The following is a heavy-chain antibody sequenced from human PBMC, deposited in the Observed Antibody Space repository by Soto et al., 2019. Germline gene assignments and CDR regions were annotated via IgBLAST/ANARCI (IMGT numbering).Heavy chain of an antibody. J-gene: IGHJ5*02. Sequence: SQTLSLTCAISGDSVSSNSAACNWIRQSPSRGLEWLGRTYYRSKWYNDYAVSVKGRITINPDTSKNQFSLQLNSVTPEDTAVYSCPRVLVSLKEPGTTTGWLAPWGQATLDTFS. CDR1: GDSVSSNSAA. CDR2: TYYRSKWYN. D-gene: IGHD1-7*01. V-gene: IGHV6-1*01. CDR3: PRVLVSLKEPGTTTGWLAP.